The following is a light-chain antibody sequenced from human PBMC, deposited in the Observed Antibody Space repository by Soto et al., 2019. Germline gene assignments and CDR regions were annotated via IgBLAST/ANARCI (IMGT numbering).Light chain of an antibody. CDR2: GAS. Sequence: VLTQSPDTLSLSPGETATLSCRASQSLRATYVAWYQQRPGQAPRLLIYGASFRATGIPARFSGRGSGTDFTLSISRLEPEDFAVYYCQQYVTSPRTFGQGTKVDI. J-gene: IGKJ1*01. CDR1: QSLRATY. CDR3: QQYVTSPRT. V-gene: IGKV3-20*01.